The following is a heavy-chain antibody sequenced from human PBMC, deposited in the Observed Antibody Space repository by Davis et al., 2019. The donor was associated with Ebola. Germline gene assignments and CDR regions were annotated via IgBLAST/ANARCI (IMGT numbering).Heavy chain of an antibody. J-gene: IGHJ4*02. CDR3: ARQYSSSSSTDY. CDR1: GGSFSSYY. CDR2: IYYSGRT. V-gene: IGHV4-59*01. Sequence: GSLRLSCAVYGGSFSSYYWSWIRQPPGKGLEWIGYIYYSGRTTYNPSLKSRVTISIDTSKNQFSLKLSSVTAADTAVYYCARQYSSSSSTDYWGQGTLVTVSS. D-gene: IGHD6-6*01.